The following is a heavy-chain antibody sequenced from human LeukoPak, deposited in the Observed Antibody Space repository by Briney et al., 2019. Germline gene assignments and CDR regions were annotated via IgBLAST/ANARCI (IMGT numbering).Heavy chain of an antibody. Sequence: SETLSLTCAVYGGSSSGYYWSWIRQPPGKGLEWIGEINHSGSTNYNPSLKSRVTISVDTSKNQFSLKLSSVTAADTAVYYCARSKAGEDFDYWGQGTLVTVSS. CDR1: GGSSSGYY. CDR3: ARSKAGEDFDY. J-gene: IGHJ4*02. CDR2: INHSGST. V-gene: IGHV4-34*01. D-gene: IGHD3-10*01.